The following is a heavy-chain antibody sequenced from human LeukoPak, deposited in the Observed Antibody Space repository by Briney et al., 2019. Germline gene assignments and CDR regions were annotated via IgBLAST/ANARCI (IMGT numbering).Heavy chain of an antibody. CDR3: ARGRTYYDFWSGYYYYYYMDV. CDR1: GYTFTSYG. J-gene: IGHJ6*03. D-gene: IGHD3-3*01. Sequence: ASVKVSCKASGYTFTSYGINWVRQATGQGLEWMGWMNPNSGNTGYAQKFQGRVTMTRNTSISTAYMELSSLRSEDTAVYYCARGRTYYDFWSGYYYYYYMDVWGKGTTVTVSS. V-gene: IGHV1-8*01. CDR2: MNPNSGNT.